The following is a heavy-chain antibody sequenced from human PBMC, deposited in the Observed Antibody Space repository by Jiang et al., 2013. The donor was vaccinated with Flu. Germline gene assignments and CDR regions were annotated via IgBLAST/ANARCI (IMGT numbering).Heavy chain of an antibody. CDR3: ARVRATVRGGGPNKAFDI. CDR1: GFTFSSYE. J-gene: IGHJ3*02. D-gene: IGHD4-17*01. Sequence: QLVESGGGLVQPGGSLRLSCAASGFTFSSYEMNWVRQAPGKGLEWVSYISSSGSTIYYADSVKGRFTISRDNAKNSLYLQMNSLRAEDTAVYYCARVRATVRGGGPNKAFDIWGQGTMVTVSS. CDR2: ISSSGSTI. V-gene: IGHV3-48*03.